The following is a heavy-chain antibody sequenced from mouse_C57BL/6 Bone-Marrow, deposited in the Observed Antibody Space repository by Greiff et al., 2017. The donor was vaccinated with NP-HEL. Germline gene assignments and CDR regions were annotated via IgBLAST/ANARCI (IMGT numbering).Heavy chain of an antibody. CDR1: GYTFTNYW. CDR3: ASGPYGSSYSWYFDV. D-gene: IGHD1-1*01. CDR2: IYPGGGYT. Sequence: QVQLQQSGAELVRPGTSVKMSCKASGYTFTNYWIGWAKQRPGHGLEWIGDIYPGGGYTNYNEKFKGKATLTADKSSSTAYMQFSSLTSEDSAIYYCASGPYGSSYSWYFDVWGTGTTVTVSS. V-gene: IGHV1-63*01. J-gene: IGHJ1*03.